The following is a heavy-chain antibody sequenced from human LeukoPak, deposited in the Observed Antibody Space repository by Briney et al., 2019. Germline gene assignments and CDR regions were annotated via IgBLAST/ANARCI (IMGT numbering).Heavy chain of an antibody. CDR2: ISAYNGNT. Sequence: GASVKVSCKASGYTFTSYYMHWVRQAPGQGLEWMGWISAYNGNTNYAQNLQDRVIMNTDTSTSTAYMELRSLRSDDTAVYYCARYPLSYSGNWHYYFDYWGQGTLVTVSS. CDR1: GYTFTSYY. V-gene: IGHV1-18*04. J-gene: IGHJ4*02. CDR3: ARYPLSYSGNWHYYFDY. D-gene: IGHD6-13*01.